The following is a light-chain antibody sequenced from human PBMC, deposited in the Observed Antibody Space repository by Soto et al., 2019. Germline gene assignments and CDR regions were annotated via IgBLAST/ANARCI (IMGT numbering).Light chain of an antibody. J-gene: IGKJ4*01. CDR2: AAS. CDR1: QGISNY. CDR3: QKYTTFPA. Sequence: DIQMTQSPSSLSASVGDRVTITCRASQGISNYLAWYQQIPGKVPKLLISAASTLQSGVPSRFSGSGSGTDFTLTISSLQPEDLATYYCQKYTTFPAFGGGTKVEIK. V-gene: IGKV1-27*01.